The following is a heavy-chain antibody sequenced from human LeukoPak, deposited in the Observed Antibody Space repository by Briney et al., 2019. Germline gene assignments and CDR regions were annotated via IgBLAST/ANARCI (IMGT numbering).Heavy chain of an antibody. D-gene: IGHD5-24*01. J-gene: IGHJ1*01. CDR2: ISGSGGST. CDR3: AKSRWLQFPKLFQH. CDR1: GFTFSSYW. Sequence: GGSLRLSCAASGFTFSSYWMSWVRQAPGKGLEWVSAISGSGGSTYYADSVKGRFTISRDNSENTLYLQMNSMRAEDTAVYYCAKSRWLQFPKLFQHWGQGTLVTVSS. V-gene: IGHV3-23*01.